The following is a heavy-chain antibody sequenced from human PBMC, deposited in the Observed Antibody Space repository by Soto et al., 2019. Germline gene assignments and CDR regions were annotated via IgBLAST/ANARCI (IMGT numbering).Heavy chain of an antibody. J-gene: IGHJ5*02. CDR3: ARHHGPTTSENWFDP. V-gene: IGHV1-18*01. CDR2: ISTYSGET. Sequence: QVHLVQSGVEVKTPGASVKVSCQASGYTFFTYDISWVRQAPGQGLEWRGWISTYSGETKYAHKFKGRVTMTTDTSTTTAYLALRSLRADDAAVYYCARHHGPTTSENWFDPWGQGTLVTVSS. D-gene: IGHD5-12*01. CDR1: GYTFFTYD.